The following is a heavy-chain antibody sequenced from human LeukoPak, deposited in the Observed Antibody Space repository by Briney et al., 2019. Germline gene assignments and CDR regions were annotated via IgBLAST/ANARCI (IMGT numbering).Heavy chain of an antibody. D-gene: IGHD3-10*01. CDR1: GFTFSSYE. V-gene: IGHV3-48*03. Sequence: GGSLSLSCSASGFTFSSYEMNWVRQAPGKGLEWISYISSNGIATYYADSVKGRFTISRDNAKNSVYLQMHSVGAEDTAVYYCARTFGSGSFWYYYMDVWGNGTTVSISS. J-gene: IGHJ6*03. CDR2: ISSNGIAT. CDR3: ARTFGSGSFWYYYMDV.